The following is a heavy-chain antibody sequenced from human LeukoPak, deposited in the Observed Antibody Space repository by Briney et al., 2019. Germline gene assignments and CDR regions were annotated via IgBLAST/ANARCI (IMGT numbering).Heavy chain of an antibody. CDR1: GFTFDDYA. CDR3: AKAGDSSGYRDDAFDI. D-gene: IGHD3-22*01. J-gene: IGHJ3*02. V-gene: IGHV3-9*01. Sequence: GRSLRLSCAASGFTFDDYAMHWVRQAPGKGLEWVSGISWNSGSIGYADSVKGRFTISRDNAKNSLYLQMNSLRAEDTALYYCAKAGDSSGYRDDAFDIWGQGTMVTVSS. CDR2: ISWNSGSI.